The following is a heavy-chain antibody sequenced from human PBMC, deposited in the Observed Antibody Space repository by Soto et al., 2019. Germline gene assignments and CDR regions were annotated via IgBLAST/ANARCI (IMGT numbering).Heavy chain of an antibody. D-gene: IGHD3-10*01. Sequence: RWSLRLSCSASVFTFSTYGMQWVRQAPGKGLEWVAVISYDGYLKYYVDAVKGRFTVARDNSKNTLFLEMNSLRVEDTAVYFCAKDFKVSGSHYGTLNYYYGMDVWGQGTTVTVSS. J-gene: IGHJ6*02. V-gene: IGHV3-30*18. CDR3: AKDFKVSGSHYGTLNYYYGMDV. CDR1: VFTFSTYG. CDR2: ISYDGYLK.